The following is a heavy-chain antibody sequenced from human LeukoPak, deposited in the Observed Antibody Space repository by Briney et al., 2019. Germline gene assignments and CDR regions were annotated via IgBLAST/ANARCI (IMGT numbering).Heavy chain of an antibody. D-gene: IGHD3-10*01. CDR3: ASRGGY. V-gene: IGHV3-33*01. CDR1: GFTFSSYG. J-gene: IGHJ4*02. Sequence: GGSLRLSCAASGFTFSSYGMHWVRQAPGKGLEWVAVIWYGGSNKYYADSVKGRFTISRDNSKNTLYLQMNSLRAEDTAVYYCASRGGYWGQGTLVTVSS. CDR2: IWYGGSNK.